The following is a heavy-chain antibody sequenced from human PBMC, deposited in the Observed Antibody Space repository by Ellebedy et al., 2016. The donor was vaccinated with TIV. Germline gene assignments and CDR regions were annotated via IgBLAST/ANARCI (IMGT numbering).Heavy chain of an antibody. V-gene: IGHV1-18*01. CDR1: GYIFTNYG. D-gene: IGHD3-22*01. Sequence: AASVKVSCKASGYIFTNYGISWVRQAPGQGLEWMGWISGHNGNTNYAQKLQGRVTMTTDTSTSTAYMELRSLRSDDTAVYYCARDYGTTMIAAVPGYWGQGTLVTVSS. CDR2: ISGHNGNT. CDR3: ARDYGTTMIAAVPGY. J-gene: IGHJ4*02.